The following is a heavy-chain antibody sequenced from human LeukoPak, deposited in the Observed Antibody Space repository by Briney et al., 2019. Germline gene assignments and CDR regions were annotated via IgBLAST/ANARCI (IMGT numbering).Heavy chain of an antibody. J-gene: IGHJ4*02. CDR1: GFTFDAYA. D-gene: IGHD6-19*01. CDR2: ISWNSDST. Sequence: GRSLRLSCAASGFTFDAYAMHWVRQAPGKGLEWVSGISWNSDSTGYADSVKGRFTISRDNAKNSLSLQMHSLRPEDTALYYCAKPKTTSSGWYFFDNWGQGTLVTVSS. V-gene: IGHV3-9*01. CDR3: AKPKTTSSGWYFFDN.